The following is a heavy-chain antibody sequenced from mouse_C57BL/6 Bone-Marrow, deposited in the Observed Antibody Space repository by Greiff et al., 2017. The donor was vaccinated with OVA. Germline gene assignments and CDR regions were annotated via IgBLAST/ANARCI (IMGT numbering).Heavy chain of an antibody. CDR2: IDPEDGET. CDR1: GFNIKDYY. Sequence: EVQLQQSGAELVKPGASVKLSCTASGFNIKDYYMHWVKQRTEQGLEWIGRIDPEDGETKYASKFQGKATITADTSSNTAYLQLSSLTSEDTAVYYCARKLGATGGFDYWGQGTTLTVSS. V-gene: IGHV14-2*01. D-gene: IGHD3-1*01. J-gene: IGHJ2*01. CDR3: ARKLGATGGFDY.